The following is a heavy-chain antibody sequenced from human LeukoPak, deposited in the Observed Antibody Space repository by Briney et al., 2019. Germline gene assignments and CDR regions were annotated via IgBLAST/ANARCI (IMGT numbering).Heavy chain of an antibody. CDR1: GFIFITYA. Sequence: GGSLRLSCAASGFIFITYAMSWVRQAPGKGLEWVSSISASGGSTYYADSVKGRFSISRDNSRNTLYLQMNSLRAEDTAVYYCAKGGVVTRLGWLDPWGQGTLVTVSS. J-gene: IGHJ5*02. CDR2: ISASGGST. V-gene: IGHV3-23*01. D-gene: IGHD4-23*01. CDR3: AKGGVVTRLGWLDP.